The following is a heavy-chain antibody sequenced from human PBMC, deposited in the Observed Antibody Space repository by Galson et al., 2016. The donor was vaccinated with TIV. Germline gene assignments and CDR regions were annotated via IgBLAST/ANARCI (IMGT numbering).Heavy chain of an antibody. D-gene: IGHD3-22*01. CDR1: GFIVDDNY. CDR3: ARDRYYDARGYYYYYYGMDV. J-gene: IGHJ6*02. V-gene: IGHV3-53*01. CDR2: IYGDGGT. Sequence: SLRLSCAASGFIVDDNYMTWIRQAPGKGLEWVSVIYGDGGTYYTDSVRGRFTISRDSSKNTLYLQMNSLRAEDTAVYYRARDRYYDARGYYYYYYGMDVWGQGTTVPVSS.